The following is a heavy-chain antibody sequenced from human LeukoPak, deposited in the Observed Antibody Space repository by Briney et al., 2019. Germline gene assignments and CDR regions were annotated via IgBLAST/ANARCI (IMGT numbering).Heavy chain of an antibody. CDR2: TNEHGTII. CDR3: VVDLSGSADY. Sequence: GSLRPSCAASGFSFSIYWFHWFRQAPGEGLVWVSRTNEHGTIINYADSVKGRFTISRDNAKNTLYLQMNSLRTEDSALYYCVVDLSGSADYWGQGTLVTVSS. J-gene: IGHJ4*02. CDR1: GFSFSIYW. V-gene: IGHV3-74*01. D-gene: IGHD3-10*01.